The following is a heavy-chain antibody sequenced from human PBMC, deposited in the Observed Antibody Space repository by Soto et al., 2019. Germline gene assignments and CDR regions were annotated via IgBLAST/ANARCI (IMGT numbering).Heavy chain of an antibody. CDR3: AQLGLMTFSHKHYFNH. CDR1: GFSFDNYG. D-gene: IGHD3-16*01. Sequence: EVQLLESGGDLVQPGGSLRLSCVASGFSFDNYGMSWVRQAPGKGLEWVSAIKSDGTSTYYAASVKDRFTISRDNSKNTLYLRMNSLRAEDTAIYYCAQLGLMTFSHKHYFNHWGRGTLVTVSS. J-gene: IGHJ4*02. V-gene: IGHV3-23*01. CDR2: IKSDGTST.